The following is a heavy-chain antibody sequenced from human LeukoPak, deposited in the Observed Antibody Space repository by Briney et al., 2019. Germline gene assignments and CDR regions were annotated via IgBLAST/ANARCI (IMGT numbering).Heavy chain of an antibody. V-gene: IGHV3-43*02. D-gene: IGHD3-10*01. CDR2: ISGDGGST. J-gene: IGHJ6*03. Sequence: GGSLRLSCAASGFTFDGYAMYWVRQAPGKGLEWVSLISGDGGSTYYADSVKGRFTVSRDNSKNSLSLQMNSLRTEDTALYYCAKGVPYGSGSYYNPKYYYYMDVWGKGTTVTVSS. CDR1: GFTFDGYA. CDR3: AKGVPYGSGSYYNPKYYYYMDV.